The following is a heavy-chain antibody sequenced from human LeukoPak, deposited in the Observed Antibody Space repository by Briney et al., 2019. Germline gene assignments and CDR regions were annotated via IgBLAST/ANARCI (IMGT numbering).Heavy chain of an antibody. CDR3: ARDVYSGSHGGWYFDL. CDR1: GGSISSSSYY. D-gene: IGHD1-26*01. Sequence: SETLSLTCTVSGGSISSSSYYWGWIRQPPGKGLEWIGSIYYSGSTYYNPSLKSRVTISVDTSKNQFSLKLSSVTAADTAVYYCARDVYSGSHGGWYFDLWGRGTLVTVSS. CDR2: IYYSGST. J-gene: IGHJ2*01. V-gene: IGHV4-39*02.